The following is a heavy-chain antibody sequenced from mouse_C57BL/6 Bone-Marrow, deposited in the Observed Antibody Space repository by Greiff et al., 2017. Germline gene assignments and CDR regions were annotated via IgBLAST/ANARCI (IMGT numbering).Heavy chain of an antibody. V-gene: IGHV2-2*01. D-gene: IGHD2-4*01. J-gene: IGHJ1*03. Sequence: VKVVESGPGLVQPSQSLSITCTVSGFSLTSYGVHWVRQSPGKGLEWLGVIWSGGSTDYNAAFISRLSISKDNSKSQVFFKMNSLQADDTAIYYCARDPVYDYDEKYFDVWGTGTTVTVSS. CDR3: ARDPVYDYDEKYFDV. CDR1: GFSLTSYG. CDR2: IWSGGST.